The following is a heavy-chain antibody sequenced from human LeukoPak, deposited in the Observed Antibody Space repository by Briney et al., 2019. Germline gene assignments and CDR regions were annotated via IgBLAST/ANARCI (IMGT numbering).Heavy chain of an antibody. D-gene: IGHD3-22*01. CDR2: ISSSGSTI. J-gene: IGHJ4*02. CDR3: ARDYYDSSGPFDY. CDR1: GFTFSDYY. V-gene: IGHV3-11*01. Sequence: GGSLRLSCAASGFTFSDYYMSWIRQAPGKGLEWVSYISSSGSTIYYADSVKGRFTISRGNAKNSLYLQMNSLRAEDTAVYYCARDYYDSSGPFDYWGQGTLVTVSS.